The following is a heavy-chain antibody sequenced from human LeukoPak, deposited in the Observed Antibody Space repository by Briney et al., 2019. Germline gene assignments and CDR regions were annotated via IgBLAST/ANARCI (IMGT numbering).Heavy chain of an antibody. CDR3: ARLRGYSYGMFDY. D-gene: IGHD5-18*01. V-gene: IGHV4-59*05. Sequence: PSETLSLTCTVSGGSISSYYWSWIRQPPGKGLEWIGSIYYSGSTYYNPSLKSRVTISIDTSKNQSSLKLSSVTAADTAVYYCARLRGYSYGMFDYWGQGTLVTVSS. J-gene: IGHJ4*02. CDR1: GGSISSYY. CDR2: IYYSGST.